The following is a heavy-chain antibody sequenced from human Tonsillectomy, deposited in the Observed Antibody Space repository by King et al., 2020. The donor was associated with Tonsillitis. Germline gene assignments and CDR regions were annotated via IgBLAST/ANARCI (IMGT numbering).Heavy chain of an antibody. V-gene: IGHV3-15*04. J-gene: IGHJ4*02. D-gene: IGHD3-16*01. CDR3: ATGLGRTNGDC. Sequence: VQLVESGGGLVKPGGSLRLSCAASGFTFSNAWMSWFRQAPGKGLEWVGRIVLTPVGGATKYAAPVKGRFTISRDDSKETLYLQMNSLRTDDTAVYYCATGLGRTNGDCWGQGALVTVSS. CDR2: IVLTPVGGAT. CDR1: GFTFSNAW.